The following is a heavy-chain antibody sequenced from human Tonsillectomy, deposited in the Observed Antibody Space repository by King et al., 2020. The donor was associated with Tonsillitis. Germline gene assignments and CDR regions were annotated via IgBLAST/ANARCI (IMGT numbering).Heavy chain of an antibody. J-gene: IGHJ1*01. V-gene: IGHV3-9*01. CDR3: VTDEQLVLGYFQH. CDR2: ISWNSGSV. Sequence: VQLVESGGGLVQPGRSLRLSCAASGFTFDDYAMHWVRQAPGKGLEWVSRISWNSGSVGYADSVKGRFTISRDNAKNSLYLQMNSLRAEDTALYYCVTDEQLVLGYFQHWGQGTLVTVSS. D-gene: IGHD6-13*01. CDR1: GFTFDDYA.